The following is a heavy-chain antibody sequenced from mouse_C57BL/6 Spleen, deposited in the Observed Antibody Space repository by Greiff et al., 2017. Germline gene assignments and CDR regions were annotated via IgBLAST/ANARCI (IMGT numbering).Heavy chain of an antibody. J-gene: IGHJ3*01. CDR2: LWRGGST. CDR3: AKTRAAQAAWCAY. Sequence: VKLQESGPGLVQPSQSLSITCTVSVFSLTSYGVHWVLQSPGKVLDWLGVLWRGGSTDYTAAFMSRLSITKDNSKSQVFFKMNSLQADDTAIYYCAKTRAAQAAWCAYWGQGTLVTVSA. D-gene: IGHD3-2*02. CDR1: VFSLTSYG. V-gene: IGHV2-5*01.